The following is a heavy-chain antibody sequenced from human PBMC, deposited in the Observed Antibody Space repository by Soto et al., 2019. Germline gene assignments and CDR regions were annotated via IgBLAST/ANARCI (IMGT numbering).Heavy chain of an antibody. V-gene: IGHV1-69*01. D-gene: IGHD3-10*01. Sequence: QVQLVQSGAEVKKPGSSVKVSCKASGGTFSSYAISWVRQAPGQGLEWMGGIIPIFGTANYAQKFQGRVTITADESTSTAYMELSSLRSEDTAVYYCVRGDHYYGSGLLGDYFDYWGQGTLVTVSS. J-gene: IGHJ4*02. CDR2: IIPIFGTA. CDR1: GGTFSSYA. CDR3: VRGDHYYGSGLLGDYFDY.